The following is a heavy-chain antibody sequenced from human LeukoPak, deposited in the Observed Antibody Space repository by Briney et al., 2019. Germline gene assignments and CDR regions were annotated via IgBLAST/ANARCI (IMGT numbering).Heavy chain of an antibody. CDR3: ARLVGDGYNLGAFDI. V-gene: IGHV4-38-2*02. J-gene: IGHJ3*02. D-gene: IGHD5-24*01. CDR1: GYSISSGYY. Sequence: SETLSLTCTVSGYSISSGYYWGWIRQPPGKGLEWIGSIYYSGSTYYNPSLKSRVTISVDTSKNQFSLKLSSVTAADTAVYYCARLVGDGYNLGAFDIWGQGTMVTVSS. CDR2: IYYSGST.